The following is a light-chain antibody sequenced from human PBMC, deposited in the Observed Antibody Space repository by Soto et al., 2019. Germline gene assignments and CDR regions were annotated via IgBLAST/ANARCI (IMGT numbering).Light chain of an antibody. Sequence: DIVMTQSPDSLAVSLGERATINCKSSQSVLYSSNNKNYLAWYQQKPGQPPKLLIYWASTRESGVPDRFSGSGSGTDFTLPISSLQAEDVAVYYCQQSYSTPFTFGGGTKVEI. J-gene: IGKJ4*01. CDR2: WAS. CDR1: QSVLYSSNNKNY. V-gene: IGKV4-1*01. CDR3: QQSYSTPFT.